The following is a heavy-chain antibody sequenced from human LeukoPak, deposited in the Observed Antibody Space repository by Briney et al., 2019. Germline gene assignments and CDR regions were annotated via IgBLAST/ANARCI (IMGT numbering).Heavy chain of an antibody. CDR3: ARVRLGYCSGGSCYGNYYYYYGMDV. CDR1: GGTFSSYA. J-gene: IGHJ6*02. D-gene: IGHD2-15*01. V-gene: IGHV1-69*13. CDR2: TIPIFGTA. Sequence: SVKVSCKASGGTFSSYAISWVRQAPGQGLEWMGGTIPIFGTANYAQKFQGRVTITADESTSTAYMELSSLRSEDTAVYYCARVRLGYCSGGSCYGNYYYYYGMDVWGQGTTVTVSS.